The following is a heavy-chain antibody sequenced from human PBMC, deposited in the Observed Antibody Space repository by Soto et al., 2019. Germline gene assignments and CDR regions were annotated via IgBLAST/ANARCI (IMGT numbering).Heavy chain of an antibody. CDR1: RFTVSSNY. CDR2: IYSGGST. CDR3: AREGTDGGNSYYFDY. V-gene: IGHV3-53*01. Sequence: GGSLRLSCAASRFTVSSNYMSWVRQAPGKGLEWVSVIYSGGSTYYADSVKGRFTISRDNSKNTLYLQMNSLRAEDTAVYYCAREGTDGGNSYYFDYWGQGTLVTAPQ. J-gene: IGHJ4*02. D-gene: IGHD2-21*01.